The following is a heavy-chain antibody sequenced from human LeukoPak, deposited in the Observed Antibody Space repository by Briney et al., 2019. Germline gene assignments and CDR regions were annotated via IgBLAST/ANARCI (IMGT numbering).Heavy chain of an antibody. J-gene: IGHJ6*03. CDR2: IYYSGST. CDR3: ARVGLDYDSTSHYYYMDV. Sequence: SETLSLTCSVSGDSISTSSYYWGWIRQPPGKGLEWIGTIYYSGSTNYNPSLKSRVTISVDTSKNQFSLKLSSVTAADTAVYYCARVGLDYDSTSHYYYMDVWGKGTTVTISS. V-gene: IGHV4-39*07. CDR1: GDSISTSSYY. D-gene: IGHD3-22*01.